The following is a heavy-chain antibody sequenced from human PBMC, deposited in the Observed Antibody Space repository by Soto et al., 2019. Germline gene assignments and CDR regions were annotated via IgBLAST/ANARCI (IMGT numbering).Heavy chain of an antibody. CDR2: ISWNSGSI. V-gene: IGHV3-9*01. CDR3: AKLWYYDIFTGYYRRHSDAFDI. J-gene: IGHJ3*02. Sequence: EVQLVESGGGLVQPGRSLRLSCAASGFTFDDYAMHWVRQAPGKGLEWVSGISWNSGSIGYADSVKGRFTISRDNAKNSLYLQMNSLRAEDTALYYCAKLWYYDIFTGYYRRHSDAFDIWGQGTMVTVSS. D-gene: IGHD3-9*01. CDR1: GFTFDDYA.